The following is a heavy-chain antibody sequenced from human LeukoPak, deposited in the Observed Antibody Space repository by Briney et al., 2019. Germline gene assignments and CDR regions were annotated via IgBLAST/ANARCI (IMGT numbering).Heavy chain of an antibody. D-gene: IGHD5-18*01. CDR2: INPNSSAT. CDR3: ARARAYSYGYDY. Sequence: ASAKLSCKASGYSFNAYYIHWVRQAPGQGLEWMGWINPNSSATTYAQKFKGSVTMNGDTSIITAYMELSSLRSDDTAVYSCARARAYSYGYDYWGQGTLVTVS. V-gene: IGHV1-2*02. CDR1: GYSFNAYY. J-gene: IGHJ4*02.